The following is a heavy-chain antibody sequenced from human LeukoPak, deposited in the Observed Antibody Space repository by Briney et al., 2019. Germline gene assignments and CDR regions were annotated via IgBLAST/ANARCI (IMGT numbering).Heavy chain of an antibody. J-gene: IGHJ5*02. CDR3: ARSPPRWWFDP. CDR1: GVSISSYY. Sequence: SETLSLTCTVSGVSISSYYWSWIRQPPGKGLEWIGYIYYSGSTNYNPSLTSRVTISVDTSKNQFSLKLSSVTAADTAVYYCARSPPRWWFDPWGQGTLVTVSS. V-gene: IGHV4-59*01. CDR2: IYYSGST.